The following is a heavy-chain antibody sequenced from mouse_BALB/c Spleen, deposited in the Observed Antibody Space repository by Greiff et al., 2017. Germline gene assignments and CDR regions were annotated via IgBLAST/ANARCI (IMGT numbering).Heavy chain of an antibody. J-gene: IGHJ3*01. V-gene: IGHV1S137*01. Sequence: VQLQQSGAELVRPGVSVKISCKGSGYTFTDYAMHWVKQSHAKSLEWIGVISTYYGDASYNQKFKGKATMTVDKSSSTAYMELARLTSEDSAIYYGARDYRDWFAYWGQGTLVTVSA. CDR2: ISTYYGDA. CDR3: ARDYRDWFAY. CDR1: GYTFTDYA. D-gene: IGHD2-14*01.